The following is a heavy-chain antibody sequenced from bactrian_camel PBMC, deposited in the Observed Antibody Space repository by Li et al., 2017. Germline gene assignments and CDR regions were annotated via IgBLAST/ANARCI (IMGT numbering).Heavy chain of an antibody. J-gene: IGHJ7*01. V-gene: IGHV3S54*01. CDR1: GWRVHASC. CDR2: IYTGAGTT. D-gene: IGHD6*01. Sequence: HVQLVESGGGSVQAGGSLRLSCVAGGWRVHASCMAWFRQAPGKEREAIAAIYTGAGTTFYADSVKGRFTISQNNAKSTLYLQMNSLKPEDTAMYYCAATNSQLPEDGESWILGMDYWGKGTQVTVS.